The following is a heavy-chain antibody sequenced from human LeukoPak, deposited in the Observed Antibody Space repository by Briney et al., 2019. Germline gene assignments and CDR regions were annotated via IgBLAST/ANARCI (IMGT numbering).Heavy chain of an antibody. D-gene: IGHD5-12*01. Sequence: ASVKVSCKASGYTFNNYYIHWVRQAPGQGLEWMGWINPDSGDTNYAQKFQGGFTMTRDTSINTLYMELSRLTYDDTATFYCTREARAGNWFDPWGQGTLITVS. J-gene: IGHJ5*02. CDR1: GYTFNNYY. CDR3: TREARAGNWFDP. CDR2: INPDSGDT. V-gene: IGHV1-2*02.